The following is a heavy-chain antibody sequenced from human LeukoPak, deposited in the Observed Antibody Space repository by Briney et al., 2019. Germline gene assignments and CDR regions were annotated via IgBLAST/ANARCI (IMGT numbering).Heavy chain of an antibody. Sequence: GGSLRLSCAASGFTFSDYYMSWIRQAPGKGLEWVSYISSSGSTIYYADSVKGRFTISRDNSKNSLYLQMNSLRAEDTAVYYCARDRDVDTAMVLFYPWGQGTLVTVSS. CDR2: ISSSGSTI. CDR3: ARDRDVDTAMVLFYP. CDR1: GFTFSDYY. V-gene: IGHV3-11*01. D-gene: IGHD5-18*01. J-gene: IGHJ5*02.